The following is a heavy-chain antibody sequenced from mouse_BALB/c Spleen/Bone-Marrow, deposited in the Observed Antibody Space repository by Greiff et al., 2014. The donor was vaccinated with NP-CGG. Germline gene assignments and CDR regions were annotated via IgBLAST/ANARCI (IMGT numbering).Heavy chain of an antibody. CDR1: GFTLTDFY. V-gene: IGHV7-3*02. CDR2: IRNKANGYTT. Sequence: DVQLVESGGGLVQPGGSLRLSCEASGFTLTDFYMNWVRQPPGKALEWLGFIRNKANGYTTEYSASVKGRFTISRDNSQSILYLQMNTLRAEDSATYYCARDVGRLLFDYWGQGTTLTVSS. J-gene: IGHJ2*01. D-gene: IGHD1-2*01. CDR3: ARDVGRLLFDY.